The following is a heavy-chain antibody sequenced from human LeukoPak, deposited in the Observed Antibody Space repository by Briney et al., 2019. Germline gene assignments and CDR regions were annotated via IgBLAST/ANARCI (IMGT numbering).Heavy chain of an antibody. CDR3: ARQFGSFVPYGGDPDRLGY. CDR1: GGSISSRSYY. V-gene: IGHV4-39*01. D-gene: IGHD4-23*01. Sequence: SETLSLTCTVSGGSISSRSYYWGWIRQPPGKGLEWIGCIYYSGSTSYNPSLKSRVTISVDTSKNQFSLKLSSVTAADTAVYYWARQFGSFVPYGGDPDRLGYWGQGTLVTVSS. J-gene: IGHJ4*02. CDR2: IYYSGST.